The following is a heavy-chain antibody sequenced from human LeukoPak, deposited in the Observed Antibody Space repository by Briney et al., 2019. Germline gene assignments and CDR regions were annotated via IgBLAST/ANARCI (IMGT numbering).Heavy chain of an antibody. CDR3: ARDHGDYGDY. Sequence: GGSLRLSCAASGFTFSSYEMNWVRQAPGKGLEWVSYISSSGSTIYYADSVKGRFTISRDNAKNLLYLQMNSLRAEDTAVYYCARDHGDYGDYWGQGTLVTVSS. D-gene: IGHD4-17*01. CDR2: ISSSGSTI. V-gene: IGHV3-48*03. CDR1: GFTFSSYE. J-gene: IGHJ4*02.